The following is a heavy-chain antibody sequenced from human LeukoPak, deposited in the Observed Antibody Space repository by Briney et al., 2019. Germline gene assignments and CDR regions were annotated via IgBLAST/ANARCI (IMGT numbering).Heavy chain of an antibody. J-gene: IGHJ4*02. D-gene: IGHD2-15*01. Sequence: GGSLRLSCVVSGFNFNTYRMSWVRQAPGKGLERVANIKEDGTVKYYADSVKGRFTISRDNSKNTLYLQMNSLRAEDTAVYYCAKGILAGPWTRDAFDYWGQGTLVTVSS. CDR1: GFNFNTYR. CDR2: IKEDGTVK. CDR3: AKGILAGPWTRDAFDY. V-gene: IGHV3-7*01.